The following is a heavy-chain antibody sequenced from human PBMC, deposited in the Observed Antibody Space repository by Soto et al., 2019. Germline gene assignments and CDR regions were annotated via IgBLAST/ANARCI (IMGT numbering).Heavy chain of an antibody. CDR3: ARDKGDGSGSYYGY. V-gene: IGHV1-18*01. Sequence: QVQLVQSGAEVKKPGASVKVSCKASGYTFTSYGISWVRRAPGQGLEWMGWISAYNGNPTYAQKLQGRVTMTTDTATSTAYMELRRLRSDDTAVYYCARDKGDGSGSYYGYWGQGTLVTVSS. CDR1: GYTFTSYG. D-gene: IGHD3-10*01. CDR2: ISAYNGNP. J-gene: IGHJ4*02.